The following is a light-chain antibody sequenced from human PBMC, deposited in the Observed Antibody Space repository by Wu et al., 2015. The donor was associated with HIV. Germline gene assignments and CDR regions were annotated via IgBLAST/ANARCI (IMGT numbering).Light chain of an antibody. CDR3: QQRSNWLT. J-gene: IGKJ4*01. V-gene: IGKV3-11*01. Sequence: DILLTQSPATLSLSPGERATLSCRASQSVNWYLAWFQQKPGQVPRLLIYDSANRATGIPGRFSGSGSGTDFTLTISSLEPEDFAVYYCQQRSNWLTFGGGTKVEIK. CDR1: QSVNWY. CDR2: DSA.